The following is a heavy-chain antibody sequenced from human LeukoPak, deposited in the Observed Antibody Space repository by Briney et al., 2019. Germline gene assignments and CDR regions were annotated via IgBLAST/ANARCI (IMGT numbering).Heavy chain of an antibody. D-gene: IGHD2-2*02. V-gene: IGHV1-46*01. CDR2: INPSGGST. Sequence: ASVKVSCKASGYTYTSYYMHWVRQAPGQGLEWMGIINPSGGSTSYAQKFQGRVTMTRDTSTSTVYMELSSLRSEDTAVYYCARDGLGYCSSTSCYTLAWWGQGTLVTVSS. J-gene: IGHJ4*02. CDR3: ARDGLGYCSSTSCYTLAW. CDR1: GYTYTSYY.